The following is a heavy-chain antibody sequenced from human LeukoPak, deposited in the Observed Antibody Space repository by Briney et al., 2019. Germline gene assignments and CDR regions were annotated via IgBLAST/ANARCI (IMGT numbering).Heavy chain of an antibody. J-gene: IGHJ6*03. CDR2: ISAYNDNT. CDR3: AREPLDYWGSYNYYMDV. D-gene: IGHD7-27*01. CDR1: NYPFTNYG. Sequence: ASVKVSCKASNYPFTNYGISWVRQAPGQGLEWMGWISAYNDNTIYAENFQGRLTMTTDPSTSIAYMELRSLRSGDTAVYYCAREPLDYWGSYNYYMDVWGKGTTVTVSS. V-gene: IGHV1-18*01.